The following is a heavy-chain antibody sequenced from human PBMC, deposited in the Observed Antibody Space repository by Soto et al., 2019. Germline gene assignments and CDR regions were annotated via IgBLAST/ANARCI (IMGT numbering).Heavy chain of an antibody. CDR3: TAWIMAGPDSDY. CDR1: EFTFSNAW. V-gene: IGHV3-15*01. J-gene: IGHJ4*02. D-gene: IGHD6-19*01. CDR2: IKSKTDGGTT. Sequence: EVQLVESGGGLVKPGGSLRLSCAASEFTFSNAWMSWVRQAPGKGLEWVGRIKSKTDGGTTDYAAPVKGRFTISRDDSKNTLYLQMNSLKTEDTAVYYCTAWIMAGPDSDYWGQGTLVTVSS.